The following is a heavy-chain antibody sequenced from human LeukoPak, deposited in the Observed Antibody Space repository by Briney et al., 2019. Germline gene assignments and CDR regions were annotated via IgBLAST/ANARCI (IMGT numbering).Heavy chain of an antibody. CDR1: GFTFSVYY. J-gene: IGHJ5*02. CDR3: AREYCGGDCYIGGRFDP. Sequence: GGSLRLSCAASGFTFSVYYMSWIRQAPGKGLEWVSYISSSGSTIYYADSVEGRFTISRDNAKNSLYLQMNSLRSEDTAVYYCAREYCGGDCYIGGRFDPWGQGTLVTVSS. CDR2: ISSSGSTI. V-gene: IGHV3-11*01. D-gene: IGHD2-21*02.